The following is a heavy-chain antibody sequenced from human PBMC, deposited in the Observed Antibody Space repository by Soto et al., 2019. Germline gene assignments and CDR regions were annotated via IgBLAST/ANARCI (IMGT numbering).Heavy chain of an antibody. D-gene: IGHD2-15*01. CDR3: ARAGCDGGSCYTLVGLRYGMDV. CDR2: ISYDGNNK. Sequence: QVQLVESGGGVVQPGRSLRLSCAASGFILSTYAMYWVRQAPGKGLEWVAVISYDGNNKYYADSVKGRFTISRDNSKNTLYLQMTSLRAADTAVYYCARAGCDGGSCYTLVGLRYGMDVWGQGTTVTVSS. V-gene: IGHV3-30-3*01. CDR1: GFILSTYA. J-gene: IGHJ6*02.